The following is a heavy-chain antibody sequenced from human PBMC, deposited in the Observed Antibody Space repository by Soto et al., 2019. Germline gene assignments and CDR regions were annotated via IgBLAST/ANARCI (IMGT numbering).Heavy chain of an antibody. CDR1: GFTFSSYA. CDR3: ARVTYYDFWCGYYADAFDI. J-gene: IGHJ3*02. D-gene: IGHD3-3*01. V-gene: IGHV3-30-3*01. Sequence: GGSLRLSCAASGFTFSSYAMHWVRQAPGKGLEWVAVISYDGSNKYYADSVKGRFTISRDNSKNTLYLQMNSLRAEDTAVYYCARVTYYDFWCGYYADAFDIWSQGTMVTVSS. CDR2: ISYDGSNK.